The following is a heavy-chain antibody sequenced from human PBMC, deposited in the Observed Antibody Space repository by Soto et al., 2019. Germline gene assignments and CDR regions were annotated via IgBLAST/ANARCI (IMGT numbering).Heavy chain of an antibody. Sequence: EVQLLESGGGLGQPGGSLRLSCAASGFTFTSYAMNWVRQAPGKGLEWVSAISGSGGNTYYADSVKGRFTLSRDNSENTLYLQLNSLRAEDTAVYYCAKEGRAVGYFDYWGQGTLVSVSS. CDR1: GFTFTSYA. J-gene: IGHJ4*02. CDR2: ISGSGGNT. D-gene: IGHD3-10*01. V-gene: IGHV3-23*01. CDR3: AKEGRAVGYFDY.